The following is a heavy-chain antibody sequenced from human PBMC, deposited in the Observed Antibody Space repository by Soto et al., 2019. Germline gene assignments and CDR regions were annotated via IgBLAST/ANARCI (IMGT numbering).Heavy chain of an antibody. CDR1: GYSISSSNW. J-gene: IGHJ4*02. V-gene: IGHV4-28*01. CDR3: ARREIQGPIDY. D-gene: IGHD1-26*01. Sequence: QVQLQESGPGLVKPSDTLSLTCAVSGYSISSSNWWGWIRQPPGKGLEWIGYIYYSGTTYYNPSRKRRVTTSVDTSKNQFSLKLTSVTAVDTAVYYCARREIQGPIDYWGQGTLVTVSS. CDR2: IYYSGTT.